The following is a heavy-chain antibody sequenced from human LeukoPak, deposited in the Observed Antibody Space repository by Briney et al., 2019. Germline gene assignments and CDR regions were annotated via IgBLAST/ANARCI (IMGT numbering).Heavy chain of an antibody. CDR1: GFRFSDHD. CDR2: IVAAGAHT. D-gene: IGHD1-14*01. J-gene: IGHJ3*02. CDR3: ARELGGTKTGGFDI. V-gene: IGHV3-64*01. Sequence: GASLRLSCAASGFRFSDHDMHSVRQAPGLEFVSSIVAAGAHTFYAHSVKGRSTISRDNFQSTMYLQMDGLRPEDSAVYYCARELGGTKTGGFDIWGQGTVVTVSS.